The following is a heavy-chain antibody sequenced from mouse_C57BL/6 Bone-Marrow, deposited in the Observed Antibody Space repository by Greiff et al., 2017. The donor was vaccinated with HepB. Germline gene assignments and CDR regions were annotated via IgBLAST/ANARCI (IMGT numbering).Heavy chain of an antibody. CDR2: IYPRSGNT. Sequence: QVQLKQSGAELARPGASVKLSCKASGYTFTSYGISWVKQRTGQGLEWIGEIYPRSGNTYYNEKFKGKATLTADKSSSTAYMELRSLTSEDSAVYFCARNSYYYGSSWAMDYWGQGTSVTVSS. CDR1: GYTFTSYG. V-gene: IGHV1-81*01. D-gene: IGHD1-1*01. J-gene: IGHJ4*01. CDR3: ARNSYYYGSSWAMDY.